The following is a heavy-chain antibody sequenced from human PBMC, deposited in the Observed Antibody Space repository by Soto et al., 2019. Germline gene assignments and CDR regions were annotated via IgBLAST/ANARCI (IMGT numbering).Heavy chain of an antibody. J-gene: IGHJ4*02. V-gene: IGHV4-59*11. CDR3: ARDRYSYGFPYFDY. D-gene: IGHD5-18*01. CDR2: IYFTGYT. Sequence: PSQTLSLTCTVSGGSLSSHYWSWIRQSPGKGLEWIGYIYFTGYTNYNPSLKNRVTMSVDTSKNQFSLKLSSVTAADTAVYYCARDRYSYGFPYFDYWGQGTLVTVAS. CDR1: GGSLSSHY.